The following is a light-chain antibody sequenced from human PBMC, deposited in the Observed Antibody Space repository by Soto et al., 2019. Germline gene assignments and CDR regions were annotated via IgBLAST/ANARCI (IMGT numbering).Light chain of an antibody. J-gene: IGKJ2*01. CDR3: QLYGSSSPMYT. CDR2: GAS. CDR1: QSVSSTH. Sequence: EIVLTQSPGTLSLSPGERATLSCRASQSVSSTHLAWYQQKPGQAPRLLIHGASSRASGIPDRFSGSGSGTDFTLTISRLEPDDFAVYYCQLYGSSSPMYTFGQGTKLEIK. V-gene: IGKV3-20*01.